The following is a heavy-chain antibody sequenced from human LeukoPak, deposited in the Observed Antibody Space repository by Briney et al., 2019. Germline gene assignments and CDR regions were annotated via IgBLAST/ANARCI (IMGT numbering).Heavy chain of an antibody. CDR1: GGAISSYY. J-gene: IGHJ6*02. V-gene: IGHV4-59*01. CDR3: ARGVGRVGFSYYYYGMDV. D-gene: IGHD1-26*01. Sequence: SETLSLTCTVSGGAISSYYWSWIRQPPGKGLEWIGYIYYSGSTNYNPSLKSRVTTSVDTSKNQFSLKLSSVTAADTAVYYCARGVGRVGFSYYYYGMDVWGQGTTATVSS. CDR2: IYYSGST.